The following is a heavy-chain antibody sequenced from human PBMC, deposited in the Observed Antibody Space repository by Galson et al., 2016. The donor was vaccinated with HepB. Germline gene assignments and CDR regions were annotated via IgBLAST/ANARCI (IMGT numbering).Heavy chain of an antibody. Sequence: SLRLSCAASGFLFSNYDMHWVRQAPGKGLEWVAKISFDESNKDYADSAKGRFTISRDNSNNTLYLQMNSLRAEDTALYYCARDGRYGWKRNIFDLWGQGTMVTVSS. V-gene: IGHV3-30-3*01. CDR3: ARDGRYGWKRNIFDL. CDR2: ISFDESNK. D-gene: IGHD1-20*01. J-gene: IGHJ3*01. CDR1: GFLFSNYD.